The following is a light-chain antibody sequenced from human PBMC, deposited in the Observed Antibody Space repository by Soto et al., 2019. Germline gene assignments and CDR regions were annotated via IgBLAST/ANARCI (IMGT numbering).Light chain of an antibody. CDR3: TSYVGSNIWV. CDR1: SSVVGAYKY. J-gene: IGLJ3*02. CDR2: EVS. V-gene: IGLV2-8*01. Sequence: QSALTQPPSASGSPGQSVTISCTGTSSVVGAYKYVSWYQQYPGKAPKLMIYEVSKRPSGVPDRFSGSKSGNTASLTVSGLQAEDEADYYCTSYVGSNIWVFGGGPKVTVL.